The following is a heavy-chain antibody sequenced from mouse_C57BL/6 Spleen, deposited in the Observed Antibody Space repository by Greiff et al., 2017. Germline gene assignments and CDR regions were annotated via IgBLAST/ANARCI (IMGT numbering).Heavy chain of an antibody. V-gene: IGHV14-3*01. D-gene: IGHD2-4*01. Sequence: VQRQQSVAELVRPGASVKLSCTPSFFPLPPPSLPFFPPLPSPFLSFLVRIYPANCNTKYAPNFQGKATITADTSSNTAYLQLSSLTSEDTAIYYCAGGFYYDYDYYAMDYWGQGTSVTVSS. CDR2: IYPANCNT. J-gene: IGHJ4*01. CDR1: FFPLPPPS. CDR3: AGGFYYDYDYYAMDY.